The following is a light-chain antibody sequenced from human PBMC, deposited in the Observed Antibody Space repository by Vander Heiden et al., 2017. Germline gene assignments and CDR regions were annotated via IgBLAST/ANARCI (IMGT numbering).Light chain of an antibody. J-gene: IGKJ2*03. V-gene: IGKV1-12*01. CDR1: QNINTW. CDR3: QHVHSFSHS. Sequence: DIQMTQSPSSVSASVGDRVTITCRASQNINTWLGWYQQKPGKVPKLLIYGATSLQSGVPSRFSGSGSGTDFTLTISSLQPEDFATYYCQHVHSFSHSFGQGTKVEIK. CDR2: GAT.